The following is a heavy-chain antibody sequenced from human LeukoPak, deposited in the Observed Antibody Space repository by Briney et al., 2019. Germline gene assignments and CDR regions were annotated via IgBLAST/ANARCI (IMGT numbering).Heavy chain of an antibody. J-gene: IGHJ4*02. CDR3: AKWSEYQLLPDDY. Sequence: GGXLXXXXXAXGFTFSSYAXXWVRQAPGKGLXXXXAISGSGGSTYYADSVKGRFTISRDNSKNTLYLQMNSLRAEDTAVYYCAKWSEYQLLPDDYWGQGTLVTVSS. D-gene: IGHD2-2*01. CDR2: ISGSGGST. CDR1: GFTFSSYA. V-gene: IGHV3-23*01.